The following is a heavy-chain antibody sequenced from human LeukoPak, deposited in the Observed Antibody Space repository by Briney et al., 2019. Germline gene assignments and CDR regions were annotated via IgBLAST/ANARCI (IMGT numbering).Heavy chain of an antibody. CDR2: ISASGTLT. J-gene: IGHJ4*02. V-gene: IGHV3-48*03. CDR1: GFSFSSYE. D-gene: IGHD5-24*01. Sequence: GGSLRLSCTASGFSFSSYEMNWVRQAPGKGLEWISYISASGTLTHYADSVEGRFTISRDNAKNSLFLQMNSLRGEDTAVYYCARDRWLQSQRYFDYWGQGILVTVSS. CDR3: ARDRWLQSQRYFDY.